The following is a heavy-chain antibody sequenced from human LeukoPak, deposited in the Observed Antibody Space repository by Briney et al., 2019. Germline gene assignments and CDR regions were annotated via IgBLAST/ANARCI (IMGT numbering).Heavy chain of an antibody. CDR3: AELGITMIGGV. V-gene: IGHV3-48*03. J-gene: IGHJ6*04. CDR1: GFTFSSYE. Sequence: GSLRLSCAASGFTFSSYEINWVRQAPGKVLEWVSYISSSGSTIYYADSVKGRFTISRDNAKNSLYLQMNSLRAEDTAVYYCAELGITMIGGVWGKGTTVTISS. D-gene: IGHD3-10*02. CDR2: ISSSGSTI.